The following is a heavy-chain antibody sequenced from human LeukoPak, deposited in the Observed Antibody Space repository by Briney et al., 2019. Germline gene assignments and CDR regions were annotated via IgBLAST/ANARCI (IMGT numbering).Heavy chain of an antibody. V-gene: IGHV1-24*01. Sequence: ASVTVSCTVSGYTLTELSMHWVRQAPGKGLEWMGGFDPEDGETIYAQKFQGRVTMTEDTSTDTAYMELSSLRSEDTAVYYCATGRGSYGYDTFDYWGQGTLVTVSS. CDR2: FDPEDGET. J-gene: IGHJ4*02. CDR3: ATGRGSYGYDTFDY. CDR1: GYTLTELS. D-gene: IGHD5-18*01.